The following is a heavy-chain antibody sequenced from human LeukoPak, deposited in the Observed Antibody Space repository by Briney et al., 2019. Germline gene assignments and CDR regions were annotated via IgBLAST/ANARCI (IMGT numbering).Heavy chain of an antibody. V-gene: IGHV4-59*01. CDR1: GGSISSYY. CDR2: IYYSGST. D-gene: IGHD2-15*01. J-gene: IGHJ3*02. Sequence: SETLSLTCTVSGGSISSYYWSWIRQPPGKGLEWMGYIYYSGSTDYNPSLKSQVTISVDTYKNQFSLKLSSVTAADTAVYYCAREGNCSGGSCYSGSAFDIWGQGTMVTVSS. CDR3: AREGNCSGGSCYSGSAFDI.